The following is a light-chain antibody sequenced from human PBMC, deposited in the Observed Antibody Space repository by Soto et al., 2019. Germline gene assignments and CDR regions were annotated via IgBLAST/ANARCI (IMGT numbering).Light chain of an antibody. Sequence: EIVMTQSPATLSVSPGERATLSCRASQSVSRDLAWYQQKPGQAPRLLIYDISTRATGIPTRFSGSGSGTEFTLTISSLQSEDFAVYYCQQRSDSPLTFGGGTKV. CDR3: QQRSDSPLT. V-gene: IGKV3D-15*01. CDR2: DIS. J-gene: IGKJ4*01. CDR1: QSVSRD.